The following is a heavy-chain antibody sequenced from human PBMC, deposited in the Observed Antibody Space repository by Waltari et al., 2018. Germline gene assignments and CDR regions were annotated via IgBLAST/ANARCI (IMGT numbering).Heavy chain of an antibody. V-gene: IGHV3-21*01. CDR1: GFTLSSYS. D-gene: IGHD1-26*01. CDR3: ARDRWEQAIDY. CDR2: ITRSSRDI. Sequence: EVQLVESGGGLVKPGGSLRLSCAASGFTLSSYSMNWVRQAPGKGREGVSSITRSSRDIYYADSGKGRFTISRDNAKNSLYLQMNSLRAEDTAVYYCARDRWEQAIDYWGQGTLVTVSS. J-gene: IGHJ4*02.